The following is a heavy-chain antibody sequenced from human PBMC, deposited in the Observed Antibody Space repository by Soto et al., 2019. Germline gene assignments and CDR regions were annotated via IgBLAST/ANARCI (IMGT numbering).Heavy chain of an antibody. CDR3: ARDRYYYDSSGYSDAFDI. J-gene: IGHJ3*02. D-gene: IGHD3-22*01. V-gene: IGHV4-31*03. CDR1: GGSISSGGYY. Sequence: QVQLQESGPGLVKPSQTLSLTCTVSGGSISSGGYYWSWIRQHPGKGLECIGYIYYSGRPYYNPSLTRRVTISVDTSKNQFALKLSSVTAADTAVYYCARDRYYYDSSGYSDAFDIWGQGTMVTVSS. CDR2: IYYSGRP.